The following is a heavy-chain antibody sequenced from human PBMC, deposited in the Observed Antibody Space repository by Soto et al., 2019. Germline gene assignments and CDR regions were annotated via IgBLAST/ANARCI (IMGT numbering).Heavy chain of an antibody. J-gene: IGHJ6*03. D-gene: IGHD5-12*01. CDR2: INPNSGVT. CDR3: ARESGGATATLDYYYFYMDV. V-gene: IGHV1-2*04. CDR1: GDTFTGYY. Sequence: QVQLVQSGAEVKKPGASVTVSCRASGDTFTGYYMHWVRQAPGQGLEWMGWINPNSGVTKYAQKFQGWVTMTRDTSNRTVNRELSRLRSDDKAVYYCARESGGATATLDYYYFYMDVWGTGTTVTVSS.